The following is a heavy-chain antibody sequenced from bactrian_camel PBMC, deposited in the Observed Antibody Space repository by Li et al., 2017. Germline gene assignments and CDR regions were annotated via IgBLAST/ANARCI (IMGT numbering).Heavy chain of an antibody. V-gene: IGHV3S25*01. CDR1: EYSFRKYC. Sequence: SGGESVQDGGSLRLSCSPSEYSFRKYCWGWVRQAPGKELEGVAAMDCTGGTTIADSVNGRFTVSQGNAKNAVYLQMNSLKPEDTGMYYCAAGGGNGAFCYTGERSMDYWARGPRSPSP. D-gene: IGHD2*01. CDR2: MDCTGGTT. J-gene: IGHJ4*01.